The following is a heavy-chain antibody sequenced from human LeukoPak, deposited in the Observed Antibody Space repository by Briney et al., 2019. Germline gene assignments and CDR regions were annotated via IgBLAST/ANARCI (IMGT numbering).Heavy chain of an antibody. V-gene: IGHV3-30*02. CDR1: GFTFSSYG. J-gene: IGHJ4*02. CDR2: ISHDGTVE. CDR3: AKDLPAAYFDY. D-gene: IGHD2-2*01. Sequence: GGSLRLSCAASGFTFSSYGMHWVRQAPGKGLECVAFISHDGTVEKFADSVKGRFTISRDNSNNIVNLRLDSLRPEDTAVYYCAKDLPAAYFDYWGQGTLVTVSS.